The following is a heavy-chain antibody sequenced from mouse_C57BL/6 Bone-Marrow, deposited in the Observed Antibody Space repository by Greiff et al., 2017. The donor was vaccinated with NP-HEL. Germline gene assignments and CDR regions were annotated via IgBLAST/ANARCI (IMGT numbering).Heavy chain of an antibody. CDR1: GFTFSSYG. CDR2: ISSGGSYT. CDR3: ARPYHSCDDGYYGYAMDY. D-gene: IGHD2-3*01. Sequence: EVKLVESGGDLVKPGGSLKLSCAASGFTFSSYGMSWVRQTPDKRLEWVATISSGGSYTYYPDSVKGRFTISRDNAKNTLYLQMSSLKSEETAMYYCARPYHSCDDGYYGYAMDYWGQGTSVTVSS. J-gene: IGHJ4*01. V-gene: IGHV5-6*02.